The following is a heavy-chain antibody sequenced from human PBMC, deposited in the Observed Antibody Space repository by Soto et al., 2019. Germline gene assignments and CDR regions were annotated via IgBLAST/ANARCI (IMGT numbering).Heavy chain of an antibody. CDR3: ARVGYCSGGSCSGHDAFDI. CDR1: GFTFSSYW. J-gene: IGHJ3*02. V-gene: IGHV3-7*05. Sequence: GGSLILSCAASGFTFSSYWMSWVRQAPGKGLEWAANIKQDGSEKYYVDSVKGRFTISRDNAKNSLYLQMNSLRAEDTAVYYCARVGYCSGGSCSGHDAFDIWGQGTMVTVSS. D-gene: IGHD2-15*01. CDR2: IKQDGSEK.